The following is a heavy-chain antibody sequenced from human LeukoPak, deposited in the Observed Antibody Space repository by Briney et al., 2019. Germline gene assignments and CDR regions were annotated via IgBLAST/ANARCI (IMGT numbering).Heavy chain of an antibody. D-gene: IGHD5-18*01. CDR3: AREDTATVTCDY. CDR2: IIPLFGTP. V-gene: IGHV1-69*06. J-gene: IGHJ4*02. CDR1: GGTFSSYA. Sequence: SVKVSCKASGGTFSSYAISWVRHAPGQGLEWMGRIIPLFGTPNYAQKFQGRVTITADKSTSTAYMELSSLRSEDTAVYYCAREDTATVTCDYWGQGTLVTVSS.